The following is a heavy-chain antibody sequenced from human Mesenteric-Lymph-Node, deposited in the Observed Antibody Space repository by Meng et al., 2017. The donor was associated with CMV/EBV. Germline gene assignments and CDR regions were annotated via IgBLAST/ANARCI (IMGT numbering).Heavy chain of an antibody. Sequence: GGSLRLSCAASGYTVSSNYMSWVRQAPGKGLEWVSVIYSGGRTYYADSVKGRFTISRDNSKNTLYRQMNSLRAEDTAVYYCARSRYYYGSGTYYTGDFDYWGQGTLVTVSS. D-gene: IGHD3-10*01. CDR1: GYTVSSNY. J-gene: IGHJ4*02. CDR2: IYSGGRT. CDR3: ARSRYYYGSGTYYTGDFDY. V-gene: IGHV3-66*02.